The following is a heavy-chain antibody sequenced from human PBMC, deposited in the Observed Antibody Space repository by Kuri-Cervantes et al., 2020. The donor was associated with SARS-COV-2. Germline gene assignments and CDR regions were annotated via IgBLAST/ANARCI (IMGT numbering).Heavy chain of an antibody. CDR3: AWKRGTDIVVVVNSYFDY. CDR1: GGSFSGYY. CDR2: INHSGST. J-gene: IGHJ4*02. D-gene: IGHD2-15*01. Sequence: SETLSLTCAVYGGSFSGYYWSWIRQPPGKGLEWIGEINHSGSTNYNPSLKSRVTISVDTSKNQFSLTLSSVTAADTAVYYCAWKRGTDIVVVVNSYFDYWGQGTLVTVSS. V-gene: IGHV4-34*01.